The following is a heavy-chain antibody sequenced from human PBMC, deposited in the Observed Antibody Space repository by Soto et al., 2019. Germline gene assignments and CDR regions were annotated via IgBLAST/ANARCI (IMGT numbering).Heavy chain of an antibody. Sequence: VSLTCTVSGGSIGTSYWSWIRQPAGKGLEWIGRIHATGNTKYNASLKGRVNMSLDTSKNQFSLKMTSVTAADTAVYYCARAEGGSSLGHWKDNYYGMDVWGQGTTVTVSS. CDR1: GGSIGTSY. J-gene: IGHJ6*02. D-gene: IGHD1-1*01. CDR3: ARAEGGSSLGHWKDNYYGMDV. CDR2: IHATGNT. V-gene: IGHV4-4*07.